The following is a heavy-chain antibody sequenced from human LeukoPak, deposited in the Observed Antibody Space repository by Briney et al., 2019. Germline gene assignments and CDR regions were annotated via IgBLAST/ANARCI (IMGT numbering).Heavy chain of an antibody. CDR3: ATGRVINAYDV. D-gene: IGHD5-24*01. J-gene: IGHJ3*01. Sequence: GGSLRLSCAASGFAFSSCWMHWVRQVPGKGLVWVSRINSDGSSTVYADSVKGRFTISRDNAKNTVYLQMNSLRAEDTAVYYCATGRVINAYDVWGQGTMVTVSS. CDR1: GFAFSSCW. V-gene: IGHV3-74*01. CDR2: INSDGSST.